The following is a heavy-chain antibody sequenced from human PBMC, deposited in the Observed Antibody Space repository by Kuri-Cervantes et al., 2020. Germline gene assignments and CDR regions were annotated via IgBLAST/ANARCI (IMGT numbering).Heavy chain of an antibody. CDR3: ARGRYDSSGYYLNY. V-gene: IGHV4-38-2*01. CDR1: GYSIRSGYY. J-gene: IGHJ4*02. CDR2: IYYSGST. Sequence: SETLSLTCAVFGYSIRSGYYWGWIRQPPGKGLEWIGYIYYSGSTNYNPSLKSRVTISVDTSKKQFSLKLSSVTAADTAVYYCARGRYDSSGYYLNYWGQGTLVTVSS. D-gene: IGHD3-22*01.